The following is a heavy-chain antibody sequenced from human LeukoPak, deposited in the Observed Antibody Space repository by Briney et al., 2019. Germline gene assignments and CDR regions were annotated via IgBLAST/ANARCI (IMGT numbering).Heavy chain of an antibody. D-gene: IGHD2-2*01. Sequence: GGSLRLSCAASGFTVSSYSMNWVRQAPGKGLEWVSSISSSSSYIYYTDSVKGRFTISRDNAKKSLYLQMNSLRAEDTAVYYCARDQITYCSSTSCYAGLSFDYWGQGTLVTVSS. J-gene: IGHJ4*02. CDR3: ARDQITYCSSTSCYAGLSFDY. V-gene: IGHV3-21*01. CDR1: GFTVSSYS. CDR2: ISSSSSYI.